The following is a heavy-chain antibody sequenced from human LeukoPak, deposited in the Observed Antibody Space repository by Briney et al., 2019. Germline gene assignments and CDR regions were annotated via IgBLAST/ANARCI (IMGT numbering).Heavy chain of an antibody. Sequence: ASVKVSCKASGYTFTGYYMHWVRQAPGQGLEWMGWINPNSGGTNYAQKFQGRVTMTRDTSISTAYMELSRLRSDDTAVYYCATVGPKTYYYYYYMDVWGKGTTVTVSS. CDR3: ATVGPKTYYYYYYMDV. V-gene: IGHV1-2*02. J-gene: IGHJ6*03. CDR2: INPNSGGT. CDR1: GYTFTGYY.